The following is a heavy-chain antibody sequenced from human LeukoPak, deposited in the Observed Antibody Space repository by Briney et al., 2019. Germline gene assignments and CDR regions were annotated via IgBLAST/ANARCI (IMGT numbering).Heavy chain of an antibody. D-gene: IGHD2-2*02. Sequence: GGSLRLSCAASGFTFSNYAMNWVRQAPGKGLEWVSVIYGSGVSTCYADSVKGRFTISRDNSKNTLYLQLNSLRAEDTAVYYCARGIVVVPAAIPVDAFDIWGQGTMVTVSS. CDR3: ARGIVVVPAAIPVDAFDI. CDR2: IYGSGVST. CDR1: GFTFSNYA. J-gene: IGHJ3*02. V-gene: IGHV3-23*01.